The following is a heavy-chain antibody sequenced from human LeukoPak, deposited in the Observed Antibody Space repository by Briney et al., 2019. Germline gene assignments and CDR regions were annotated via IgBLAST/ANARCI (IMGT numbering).Heavy chain of an antibody. CDR3: AGGTNSYGSYFDY. V-gene: IGHV1-2*02. D-gene: IGHD5-18*01. CDR2: INPNSGGT. CDR1: GYTFTGYY. Sequence: VSVKVSCKASGYTFTGYYMHWVRQAPGQGLEWMGWINPNSGGTNYAQKFQGRVTMTRDTSISTAYMELSRLRSDDTAVYYCAGGTNSYGSYFDYWGQGTLVTVSS. J-gene: IGHJ4*02.